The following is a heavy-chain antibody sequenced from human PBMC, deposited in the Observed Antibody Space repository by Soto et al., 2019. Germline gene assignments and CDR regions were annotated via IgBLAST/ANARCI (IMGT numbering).Heavy chain of an antibody. J-gene: IGHJ4*02. D-gene: IGHD3-9*01. CDR3: ARQPTNYDILTGYYTPYFDY. Sequence: SETLSLTCTVSGGSISSGDYYWSWIRQPPGKGLEWIGYIYYSGSTYYNPSPKSRVTISVDTSKNQFSLKLSSVTAADTAVYYCARQPTNYDILTGYYTPYFDYWGQGTLVTVSS. V-gene: IGHV4-30-4*01. CDR2: IYYSGST. CDR1: GGSISSGDYY.